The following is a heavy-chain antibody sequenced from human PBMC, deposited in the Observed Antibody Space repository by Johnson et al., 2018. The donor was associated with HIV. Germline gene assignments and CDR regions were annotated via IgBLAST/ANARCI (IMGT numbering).Heavy chain of an antibody. J-gene: IGHJ3*01. CDR2: IKSKTDGGTT. CDR3: SIDPIFRGDWYHSSP. Sequence: VQLVESGGGLVKPGGSLRLSCAASEFTLSNAWMSWVRQVPGKGLEWVGRIKSKTDGGTTDYAAPVKGRFTIPRDDSQNTLYLQMNSLKTDDTAVYFCSIDPIFRGDWYHSSPWDQGTMVTVSS. D-gene: IGHD2-21*01. V-gene: IGHV3-15*01. CDR1: EFTLSNAW.